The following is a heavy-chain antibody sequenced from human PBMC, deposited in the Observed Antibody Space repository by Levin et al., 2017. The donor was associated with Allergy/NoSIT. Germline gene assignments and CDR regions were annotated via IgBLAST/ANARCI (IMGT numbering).Heavy chain of an antibody. CDR1: GGSISSYY. CDR3: ARGFLEWLLYRPYYDDGMDV. V-gene: IGHV4-4*07. Sequence: RSQTLSLTCTVSGGSISSYYWSWIRQPAGKGLEWIGRIYTSGSTNYNPSLKSRVTMSVDTSKNQFSLKLSSVTAADTAVYYCARGFLEWLLYRPYYDDGMDVWGQGTTVTVSS. D-gene: IGHD3-3*01. CDR2: IYTSGST. J-gene: IGHJ6*02.